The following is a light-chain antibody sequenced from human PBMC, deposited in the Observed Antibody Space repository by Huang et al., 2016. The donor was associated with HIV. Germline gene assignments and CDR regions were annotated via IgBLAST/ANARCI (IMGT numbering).Light chain of an antibody. CDR2: GAS. Sequence: IVMTQSPATLSVSPAERATLPCMASQSISSNLAWYQKKPGQAPRLLIYGASTRATGIPARFSGSGSGTELTLTISSLQSEDFAVYYCQQYNNRYTFGQGTKLEIK. CDR3: QQYNNRYT. V-gene: IGKV3-15*01. CDR1: QSISSN. J-gene: IGKJ2*01.